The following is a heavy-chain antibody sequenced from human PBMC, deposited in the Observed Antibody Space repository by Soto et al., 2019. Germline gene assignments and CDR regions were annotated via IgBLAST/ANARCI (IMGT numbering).Heavy chain of an antibody. V-gene: IGHV1-46*01. J-gene: IGHJ4*02. CDR1: GYTFTSYY. Sequence: ASVKVSCKAAGYTFTSYYMHWVRQAPGQGLEWMGIINPSGGSTRHAQKFQGRVTMTRDTSTSTVYMDVSSLRSEDTAVYYCARSRGPHSSSWPPDYWGQGTLVTVSS. D-gene: IGHD6-13*01. CDR2: INPSGGST. CDR3: ARSRGPHSSSWPPDY.